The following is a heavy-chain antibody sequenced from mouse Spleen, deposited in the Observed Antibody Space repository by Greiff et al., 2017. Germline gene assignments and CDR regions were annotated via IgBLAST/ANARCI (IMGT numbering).Heavy chain of an antibody. J-gene: IGHJ1*01. V-gene: IGHV1-52*01. Sequence: VQLQQPGAELVRPGSSVKLSCKASGYTFTSYWMHWVKQRPIQGLEWIGNIDPSDSETHYNQKFKDKATLTVDKSSSTAYMQLSSLTSEDSAVYYCARSLYEWYFDVWGAGTTVTVSS. CDR1: GYTFTSYW. D-gene: IGHD1-1*01. CDR3: ARSLYEWYFDV. CDR2: IDPSDSET.